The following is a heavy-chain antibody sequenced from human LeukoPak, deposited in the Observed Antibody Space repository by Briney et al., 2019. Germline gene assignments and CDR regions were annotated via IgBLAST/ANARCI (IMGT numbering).Heavy chain of an antibody. D-gene: IGHD6-6*01. CDR1: GGSFNGYY. CDR3: ARGYTCSSSSDCWFDP. Sequence: SETLSLTCAVYGGSFNGYYWSWIRQPPGKGLEWLGEINHSGSTNYNPSLKSRVTISVDTSKNQFSLKLSSVTAADTAVYYCARGYTCSSSSDCWFDPWGQGTLVTVSS. V-gene: IGHV4-34*01. CDR2: INHSGST. J-gene: IGHJ5*02.